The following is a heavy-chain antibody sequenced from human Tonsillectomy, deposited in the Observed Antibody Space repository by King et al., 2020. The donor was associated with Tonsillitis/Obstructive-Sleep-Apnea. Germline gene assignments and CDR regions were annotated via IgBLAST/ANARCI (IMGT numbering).Heavy chain of an antibody. CDR3: ARDQTRVAYYYYAMDV. J-gene: IGHJ6*02. D-gene: IGHD5-12*01. CDR2: VWYDGSIK. Sequence: VQLVESGGGVVQPGRSLRLSCAASGFTFSSYGIHWVRQAPGKGLEWVAVVWYDGSIKYYAHSVRGRFTISRDNSKNTLYLRMDSLRVEDTAVYYCARDQTRVAYYYYAMDVWGQGTTVTVSS. V-gene: IGHV3-33*01. CDR1: GFTFSSYG.